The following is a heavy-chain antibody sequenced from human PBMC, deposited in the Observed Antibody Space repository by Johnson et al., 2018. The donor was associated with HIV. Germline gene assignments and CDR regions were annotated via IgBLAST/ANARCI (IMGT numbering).Heavy chain of an antibody. CDR1: GFTFSDHW. J-gene: IGHJ3*02. D-gene: IGHD1-26*01. Sequence: MQLVESGGGLVQPGGSLRLSCAASGFTFSDHWMYWVRQAPGKGLVWVSRIKSDGRSTNYADSVKGRFTISRDNAKNTLYLQMNSLRAEDTALYYCARDRVMLGATVDAFDIWGQGTMVTVSS. CDR3: ARDRVMLGATVDAFDI. V-gene: IGHV3-74*01. CDR2: IKSDGRST.